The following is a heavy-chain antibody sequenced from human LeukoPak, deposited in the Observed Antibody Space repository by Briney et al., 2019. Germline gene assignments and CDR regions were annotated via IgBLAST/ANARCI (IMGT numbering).Heavy chain of an antibody. V-gene: IGHV3-21*01. CDR2: ISSSSSYI. Sequence: PGGSLRLSCAASGLTFSSYSMNWVRQAPGKGLEWVSSISSSSSYIYCADSVKGRFTISRDNAKNSLYLQMNSLRAEDTAVYYCARAGDTAMALDYWGQGTLVTVSS. CDR1: GLTFSSYS. CDR3: ARAGDTAMALDY. D-gene: IGHD5-18*01. J-gene: IGHJ4*02.